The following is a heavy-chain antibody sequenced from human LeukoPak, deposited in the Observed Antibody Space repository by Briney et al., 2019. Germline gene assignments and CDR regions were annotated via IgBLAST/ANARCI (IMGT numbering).Heavy chain of an antibody. Sequence: SETLSLTFTVSGGSIDSYHWSWIRQPAGKELEWIGHMYTTGTTRYKSALKSRVSMSIDTSTNQFSLTLSSVTAADTAVYYCARGRRDVRGWYHHDFWGQGTLVTVSS. CDR1: GGSIDSYH. V-gene: IGHV4-4*07. D-gene: IGHD6-19*01. CDR2: MYTTGTT. CDR3: ARGRRDVRGWYHHDF. J-gene: IGHJ4*02.